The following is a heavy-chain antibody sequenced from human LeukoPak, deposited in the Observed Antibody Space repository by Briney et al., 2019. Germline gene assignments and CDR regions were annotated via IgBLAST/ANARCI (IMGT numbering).Heavy chain of an antibody. D-gene: IGHD4-17*01. CDR2: INPNSGGT. CDR1: GYTFTGYY. J-gene: IGHJ5*02. V-gene: IGHV1-2*02. CDR3: ARARGDYDDWFDP. Sequence: ASVKVSCKASGYTFTGYYMHWVRQAPGQGLEWMGWINPNSGGTNYAQKFQGRVTMTRDTFISTAYMELSRLRSDDTAVYYCARARGDYDDWFDPWGQGTLVTVSS.